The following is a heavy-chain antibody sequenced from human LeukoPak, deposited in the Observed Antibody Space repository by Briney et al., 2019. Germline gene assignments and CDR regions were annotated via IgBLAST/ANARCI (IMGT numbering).Heavy chain of an antibody. Sequence: NPSETLSLTCAVSGYSISSGYYWGWIRQPPGKGLEWIGSIYHSGSTYYNPSLKSRGTISVDTSKNQFSLKLSSVTAADTAVYYCARDQLLSYYFDYWGQGTLVTVSS. CDR1: GYSISSGYY. CDR3: ARDQLLSYYFDY. J-gene: IGHJ4*02. V-gene: IGHV4-38-2*02. CDR2: IYHSGST. D-gene: IGHD2-2*01.